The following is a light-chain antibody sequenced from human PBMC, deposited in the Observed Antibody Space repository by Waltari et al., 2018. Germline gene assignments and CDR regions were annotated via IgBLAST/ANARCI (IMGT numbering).Light chain of an antibody. CDR3: VLYLGGGISV. CDR1: SAAVSTSHY. J-gene: IGLJ3*02. Sequence: QTVVTQETSLSVSPGATVTLTCDLNSAAVSTSHYPSGYQQTPGQAPRTLMYNTNSRSSGVPDCFSGSISGNSAALTITGAPAEDESCYYCVLYLGGGISVFGGGTRLPV. CDR2: NTN. V-gene: IGLV8-61*02.